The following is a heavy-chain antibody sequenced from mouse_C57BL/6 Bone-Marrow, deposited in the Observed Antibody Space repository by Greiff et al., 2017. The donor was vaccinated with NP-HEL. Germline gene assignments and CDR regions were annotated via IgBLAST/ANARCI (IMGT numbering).Heavy chain of an antibody. Sequence: VQLQQSGAELAKPGASVKLSCKASGYTFSSYWMHWVKQRPGQGLEWIGYINPSSGYTKYNQKFKDEATLTADKSSSTAYMRLSSLTYEDSAVYYCARRGPYAGYFDYWGQGTTVTVSS. CDR3: ARRGPYAGYFDY. D-gene: IGHD2-12*01. CDR2: INPSSGYT. J-gene: IGHJ2*01. CDR1: GYTFSSYW. V-gene: IGHV1-7*01.